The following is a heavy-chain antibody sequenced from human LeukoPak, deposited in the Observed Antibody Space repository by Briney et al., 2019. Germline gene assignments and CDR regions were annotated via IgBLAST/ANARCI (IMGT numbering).Heavy chain of an antibody. CDR3: AKLLMILNWFDP. Sequence: GGSLRLSCAASGFTFSSYWVTWVRQAPGKGLEWVANIKQDGTEKYYVDSVRGRFTISRDNSKNTLYLQMNSLRAEDTAVYYCAKLLMILNWFDPWGQGTLVTVSS. CDR2: IKQDGTEK. CDR1: GFTFSSYW. V-gene: IGHV3-7*03. D-gene: IGHD3-22*01. J-gene: IGHJ5*02.